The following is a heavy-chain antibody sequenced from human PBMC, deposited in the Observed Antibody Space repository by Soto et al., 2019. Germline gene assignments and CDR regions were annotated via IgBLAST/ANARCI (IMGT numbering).Heavy chain of an antibody. CDR1: GGTFSSYA. V-gene: IGHV1-69*13. CDR2: IIPIFGTA. D-gene: IGHD1-26*01. J-gene: IGHJ4*02. Sequence: SVKVSCKASGGTFSSYAISWVRQAPGQGLEWMGGIIPIFGTANYAQKFQGRVTITADESTSTAYMELSSLRSEDTAVYYCARNIRGSYYFDYWGQGTLVTVSS. CDR3: ARNIRGSYYFDY.